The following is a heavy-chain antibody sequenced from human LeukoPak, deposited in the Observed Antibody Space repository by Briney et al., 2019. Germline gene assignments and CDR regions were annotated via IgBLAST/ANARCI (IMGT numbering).Heavy chain of an antibody. CDR3: ARGELTLTLVLY. CDR1: GGSFSGYY. V-gene: IGHV4-34*01. J-gene: IGHJ4*02. Sequence: SETLSLTCAVYGGSFSGYYWSWIRQPPGKGLEWIGEINHSGSTNYDPSLKSRVTISVDTPKNQFSLKLSSVTAADTAVYYCARGELTLTLVLYWGQGALVTVSS. D-gene: IGHD3-10*01. CDR2: INHSGST.